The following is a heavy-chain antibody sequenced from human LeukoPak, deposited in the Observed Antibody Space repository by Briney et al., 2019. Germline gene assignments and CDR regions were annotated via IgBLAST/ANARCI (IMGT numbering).Heavy chain of an antibody. V-gene: IGHV4-59*01. CDR1: GGSISSYY. J-gene: IGHJ4*02. Sequence: PSETLSLTCTVSGGSISSYYWSWIRQPPGKGLEWNGYIHYSGSTNYNPSLKSRVTISVDTSKNQFSLKLTSVTAADTAVYYCAREKWELLPIFDYWGQGTLVTVSS. D-gene: IGHD1-26*01. CDR2: IHYSGST. CDR3: AREKWELLPIFDY.